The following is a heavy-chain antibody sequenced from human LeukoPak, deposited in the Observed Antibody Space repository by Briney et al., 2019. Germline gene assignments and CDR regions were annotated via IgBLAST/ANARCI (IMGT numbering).Heavy chain of an antibody. CDR1: GLTFSNYG. CDR2: ITYDGSKK. V-gene: IGHV3-30*18. J-gene: IGHJ4*02. Sequence: GGSLRLSCAASGLTFSNYGMHWVRQAPGKGLEWVAAITYDGSKKYYADSVKGRFTISRDNSKNTMHLQMNSLRVEDTAVYYCAKGDTGYTSAWYVVDYWGQGTLVTVSS. D-gene: IGHD6-19*01. CDR3: AKGDTGYTSAWYVVDY.